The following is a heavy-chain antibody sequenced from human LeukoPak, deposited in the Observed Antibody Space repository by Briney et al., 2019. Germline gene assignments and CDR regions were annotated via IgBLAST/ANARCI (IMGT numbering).Heavy chain of an antibody. CDR1: GFTFSTNY. V-gene: IGHV3-53*01. CDR3: ARDLNYYDSSGYGH. D-gene: IGHD3-22*01. Sequence: GGSLRLSCAASGFTFSTNYMSWVRQAPGKGLEWVSVIYSGGSPYYADSVKGRFTISRDNSKNTLYLQMNSVRAEDTAVYYCARDLNYYDSSGYGHWGQGTLVTVSS. J-gene: IGHJ4*02. CDR2: IYSGGSP.